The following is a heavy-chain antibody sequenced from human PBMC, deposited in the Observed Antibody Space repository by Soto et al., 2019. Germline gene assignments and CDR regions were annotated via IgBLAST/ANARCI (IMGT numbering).Heavy chain of an antibody. D-gene: IGHD6-13*01. CDR2: IIPILGIA. CDR3: ARGGDIAAAKDAFDI. CDR1: GGTFSSYT. Sequence: GASVKVTSKACGGTFSSYTISWVRQAPGQGLEWMGRIIPILGIANYAQKFQGRVTITADKSTSTAYMELSSLRSEDTAVYYCARGGDIAAAKDAFDIWGQGTMVTVSS. J-gene: IGHJ3*02. V-gene: IGHV1-69*02.